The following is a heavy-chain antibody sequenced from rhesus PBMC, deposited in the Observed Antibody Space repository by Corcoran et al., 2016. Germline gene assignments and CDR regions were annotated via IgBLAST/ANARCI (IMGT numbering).Heavy chain of an antibody. Sequence: QVQLQESGPGLVKPSETLSLTSAVSCCSITLNYWIWIRQSPGKGLEWIGYIHGGSGSTSYTPSRKSRVSFSSDTSKTQLSLSLSSVTAADTAVYSCARLVAGSGLDAWGQGVVVTVSS. CDR3: ARLVAGSGLDA. J-gene: IGHJ6*01. CDR1: CCSITLNY. CDR2: IHGGSGST. D-gene: IGHD6-37*01. V-gene: IGHV4-147*01.